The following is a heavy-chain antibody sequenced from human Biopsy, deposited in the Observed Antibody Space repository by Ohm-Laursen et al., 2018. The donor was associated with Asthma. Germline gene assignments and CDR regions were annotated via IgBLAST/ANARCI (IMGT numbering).Heavy chain of an antibody. V-gene: IGHV3-30*18. CDR3: AKEVFPGWELRRGPDS. D-gene: IGHD1-26*01. CDR2: ISFDGTNR. Sequence: SLRISCAASGFSFSNYGMHWVRQAPGKGLDWVAVISFDGTNRNYTDSVKGRFTISRDNSRNTLHLEMNSLRAEDTAVYFCAKEVFPGWELRRGPDSWGQGTLVTVSS. CDR1: GFSFSNYG. J-gene: IGHJ4*02.